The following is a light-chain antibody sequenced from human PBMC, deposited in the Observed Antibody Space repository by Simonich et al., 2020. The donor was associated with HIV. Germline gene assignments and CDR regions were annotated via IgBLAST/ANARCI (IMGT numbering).Light chain of an antibody. Sequence: QSALTQPASVSGSPGQSITISCTGTKIDICDYNHVSWFQQHPGTAPKVTIYDVNKWPSGVSNRFSGSKSGYTASLTISGLQAEDEADYYCCSYAGRSTLVFGGGTKLTVL. J-gene: IGLJ2*01. V-gene: IGLV2-23*02. CDR3: CSYAGRSTLV. CDR2: DVN. CDR1: KIDICDYNH.